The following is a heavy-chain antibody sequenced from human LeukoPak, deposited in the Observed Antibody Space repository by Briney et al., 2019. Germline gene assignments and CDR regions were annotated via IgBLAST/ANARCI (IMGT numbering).Heavy chain of an antibody. CDR2: IYYSGNT. J-gene: IGHJ4*02. CDR3: ARIVPYNYGYVDY. Sequence: SETLSLTCTVSGGSISSYYWSWIRQPPGKGLEWIGYIYYSGNTNHNPSLKSRVSISVDMSKNQFSLKLRSVTAADTAVYYCARIVPYNYGYVDYWGQGTLVTVSS. CDR1: GGSISSYY. V-gene: IGHV4-59*01. D-gene: IGHD5-18*01.